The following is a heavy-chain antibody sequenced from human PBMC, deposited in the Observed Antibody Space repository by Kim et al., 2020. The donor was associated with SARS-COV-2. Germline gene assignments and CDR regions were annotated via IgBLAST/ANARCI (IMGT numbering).Heavy chain of an antibody. Sequence: GGSLRLSCAASGFTFSNYAMHWVRQAPGKGLEWMAVISHDGSKEYYGDSVKGRFTISRDNSRNTLSLQMNSLRGEDTAVYSCVKDREYCSGGTCYNGILGHWGQGTLLTVSS. V-gene: IGHV3-30*18. D-gene: IGHD2-15*01. J-gene: IGHJ4*02. CDR1: GFTFSNYA. CDR2: ISHDGSKE. CDR3: VKDREYCSGGTCYNGILGH.